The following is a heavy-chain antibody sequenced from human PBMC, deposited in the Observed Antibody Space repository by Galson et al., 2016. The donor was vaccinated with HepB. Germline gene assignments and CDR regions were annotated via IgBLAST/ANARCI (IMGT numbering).Heavy chain of an antibody. Sequence: TLSLTCTVSGGSVSSDDYYWSWIRQPPGKGLEWIGYIYYSGSTNYNPSLKSRVTISIDTSKNQFSLKLSSVTAADTAMYYCARERMTVVAPYFDYWGQGTLVTVSS. CDR1: GGSVSSDDYY. CDR2: IYYSGST. J-gene: IGHJ4*02. CDR3: ARERMTVVAPYFDY. V-gene: IGHV4-30-4*01. D-gene: IGHD2-15*01.